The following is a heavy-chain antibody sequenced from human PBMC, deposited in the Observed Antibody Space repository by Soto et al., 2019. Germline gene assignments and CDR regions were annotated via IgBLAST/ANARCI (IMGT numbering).Heavy chain of an antibody. J-gene: IGHJ3*02. CDR3: LSVRLPRDWSGGSCYSEDAFDI. CDR1: GFTFSSYG. D-gene: IGHD2-15*01. CDR2: IWSDGSNK. V-gene: IGHV3-33*01. Sequence: QVQLVESGGGVVQPGRSLRLSCAASGFTFSSYGMHWVRQAPGKGLEWVAVIWSDGSNKYYADSVKGRFTISRDNSKNTLYQQMNSLRAEDTAVYYCLSVRLPRDWSGGSCYSEDAFDIWGQGTMVTVSS.